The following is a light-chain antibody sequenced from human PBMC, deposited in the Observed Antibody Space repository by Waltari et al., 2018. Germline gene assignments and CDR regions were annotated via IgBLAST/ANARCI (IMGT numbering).Light chain of an antibody. Sequence: DIQMTQTPSTLSASVGDRVTITCRASQSISGWLAWYQQKPGKAPKLLIFDASKLESGVPSRFSGSGFGTEFGLAISGLQPDDFATYCCQQYNSFFRTFGQGTKVEIK. CDR2: DAS. J-gene: IGKJ1*01. V-gene: IGKV1-5*01. CDR1: QSISGW. CDR3: QQYNSFFRT.